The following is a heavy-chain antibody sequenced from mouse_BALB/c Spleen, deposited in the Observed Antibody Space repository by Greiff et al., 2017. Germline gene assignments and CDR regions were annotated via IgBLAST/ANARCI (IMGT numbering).Heavy chain of an antibody. Sequence: EVHLVESGGGLVKPGGSLKLSCAASGFTFSSYAMSWVRQTPEKRLEWVASISSGGSTYYPDSVKGRFTISRDNARNILYLQMSSLRSEDTAMYYCARDDYYALDYWGQGTTLTVSS. CDR3: ARDDYYALDY. CDR2: ISSGGST. V-gene: IGHV5-6-5*01. J-gene: IGHJ2*01. CDR1: GFTFSSYA. D-gene: IGHD1-1*01.